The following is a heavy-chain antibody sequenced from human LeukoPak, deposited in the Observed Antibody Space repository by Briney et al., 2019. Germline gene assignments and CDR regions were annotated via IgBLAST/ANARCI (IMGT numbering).Heavy chain of an antibody. V-gene: IGHV3-7*01. D-gene: IGHD3-16*01. CDR2: IKEDGSEN. CDR3: VAGGAFDI. CDR1: GITFSNEW. Sequence: GGSLRLSCTTSGITFSNEWMSWVRQAPGKGLEWVANIKEDGSENYYVDAVKGRFTISRDNAKNSLYLAMNSLRVEDAAVYYCVAGGAFDIWGQGTMVTVSS. J-gene: IGHJ3*02.